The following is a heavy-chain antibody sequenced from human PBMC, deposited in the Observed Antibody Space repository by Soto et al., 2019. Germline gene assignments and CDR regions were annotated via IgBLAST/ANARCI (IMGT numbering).Heavy chain of an antibody. CDR2: ISSSSSYI. Sequence: AGGSLRLSCAASGFTFISYSMNWVRQAPGKGLEWVSSISSSSSYIYYADSVKGRFTISRDNAKNSLYLQMNSLRAEDTAVYYCARIRTGEYSSSSRPRPYYYYYMDVWGKGTTVTVSS. CDR3: ARIRTGEYSSSSRPRPYYYYYMDV. D-gene: IGHD6-6*01. CDR1: GFTFISYS. V-gene: IGHV3-21*01. J-gene: IGHJ6*03.